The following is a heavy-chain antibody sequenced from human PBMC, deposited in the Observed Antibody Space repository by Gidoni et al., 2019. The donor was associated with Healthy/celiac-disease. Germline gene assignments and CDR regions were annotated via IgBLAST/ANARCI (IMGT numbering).Heavy chain of an antibody. CDR1: GFTFSSYA. V-gene: IGHV3-64D*06. J-gene: IGHJ4*02. CDR3: VKGAYYDFWSGYLN. Sequence: EVQLVESGGCLVQPGGSLRLSCSASGFTFSSYAMHWVRQAPGKGLEYVSASSSNGGSTYYADSVKGRFTISRDNSKNTLYLQMSSLRAEDTAVYYCVKGAYYDFWSGYLNWGQGPLVTVSS. CDR2: SSSNGGST. D-gene: IGHD3-3*01.